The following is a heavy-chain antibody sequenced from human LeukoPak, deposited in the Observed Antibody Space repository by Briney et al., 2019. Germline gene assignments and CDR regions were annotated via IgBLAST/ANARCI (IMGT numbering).Heavy chain of an antibody. V-gene: IGHV1-46*01. D-gene: IGHD3-22*01. CDR1: GYTFTSYY. J-gene: IGHJ4*02. Sequence: GASVKVSCKASGYTFTSYYMHWVRQAPGQGLEWMGIINPSGSSTSYAQKFQGRVTMTRDTSISTAYMELSRLRSDDTAVYYCARDPTPYYYDSSGYYNDYWGQGTLVTVSS. CDR2: INPSGSST. CDR3: ARDPTPYYYDSSGYYNDY.